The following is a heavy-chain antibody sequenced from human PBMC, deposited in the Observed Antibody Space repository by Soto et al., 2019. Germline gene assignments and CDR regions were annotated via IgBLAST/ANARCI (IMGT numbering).Heavy chain of an antibody. D-gene: IGHD3-3*01. CDR3: TRNNLNYDFWSGPYGMDV. Sequence: SLRLSCTSSGFTFGDYAMSCVRHSPGKWLEWVGFIRSKAYGGTTEYAASVKGRFTISRDDSKSIAYLQMNSLKTEDTAVYYCTRNNLNYDFWSGPYGMDVLGQGTTVTGSS. CDR1: GFTFGDYA. J-gene: IGHJ6*02. V-gene: IGHV3-49*04. CDR2: IRSKAYGGTT.